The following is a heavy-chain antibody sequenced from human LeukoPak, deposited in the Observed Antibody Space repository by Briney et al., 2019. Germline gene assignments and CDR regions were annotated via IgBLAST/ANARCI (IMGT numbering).Heavy chain of an antibody. D-gene: IGHD3-10*01. CDR3: AREWGITMVRGAPDWFDP. V-gene: IGHV1-2*02. Sequence: GASVKVSCKASGYTFTGYYMHWVRQAPGQGLEWMGWINPNSGGTNYAQKFQGRVTMTRDTSISTAYMELSRLRSDDTAVYYCAREWGITMVRGAPDWFDPWGQGTLVTVSS. J-gene: IGHJ5*02. CDR2: INPNSGGT. CDR1: GYTFTGYY.